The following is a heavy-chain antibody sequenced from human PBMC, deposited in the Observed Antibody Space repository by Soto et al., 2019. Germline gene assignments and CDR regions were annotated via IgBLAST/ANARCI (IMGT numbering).Heavy chain of an antibody. Sequence: GGSLRLSCTASGFSFGGYAMSWVSQAPGKGVEWVGFIRSKAAGGTTDYAASVKGRFTISRDDSKSVAYLQMNSLKTDDTAVYYCSRDVLNDSSGYHYDYVLDVWGQGATVTVSS. V-gene: IGHV3-49*04. J-gene: IGHJ6*02. CDR3: SRDVLNDSSGYHYDYVLDV. D-gene: IGHD3-22*01. CDR1: GFSFGGYA. CDR2: IRSKAAGGTT.